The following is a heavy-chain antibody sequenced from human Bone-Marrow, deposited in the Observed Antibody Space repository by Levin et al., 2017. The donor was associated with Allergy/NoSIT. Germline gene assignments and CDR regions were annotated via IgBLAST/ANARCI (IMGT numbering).Heavy chain of an antibody. V-gene: IGHV3-23*01. Sequence: GGSLRLSCAASGFTFSPYWMSWVRQAPGKGLQWVSTISSGGDTYYADSVKGRFTISRDNSKDTLYLQMSSLRVEDTAVYLCAKDSRPPFRGRGEVASPVMNFFDGWGQGTKVTVSS. CDR1: GFTFSPYW. J-gene: IGHJ3*01. CDR2: ISSGGDT. CDR3: AKDSRPPFRGRGEVASPVMNFFDG. D-gene: IGHD4-23*01.